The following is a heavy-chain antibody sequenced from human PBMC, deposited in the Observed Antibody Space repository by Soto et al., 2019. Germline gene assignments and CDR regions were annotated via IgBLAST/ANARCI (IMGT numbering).Heavy chain of an antibody. J-gene: IGHJ4*02. V-gene: IGHV3-48*01. D-gene: IGHD2-15*01. Sequence: EVQLVESGGGLVQPGGSLRLSCAASGFTFSTYSMNWVRQAPGKGLEWVSYISSSSGTIYYADSVKGRFTISRDNAKHSLYLQMNSLRAEDTAVYYCAGTSGGSVSNCTYWGQGTLVTVSS. CDR3: AGTSGGSVSNCTY. CDR2: ISSSSGTI. CDR1: GFTFSTYS.